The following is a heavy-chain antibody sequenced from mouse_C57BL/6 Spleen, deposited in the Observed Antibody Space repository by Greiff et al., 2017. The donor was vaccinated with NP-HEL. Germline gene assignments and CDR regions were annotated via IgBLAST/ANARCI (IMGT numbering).Heavy chain of an antibody. Sequence: QVQLQQPGAELVKPGASVKLSCKASGYTFTSYWMHWVKQRPGQGLEWIGMIHPNSGSTNYNEKFKSKATLTVDKSSSTAYMQLSSLTSEDSAVYYCARMHDGSSYGGDYWGQGTTLTVSS. D-gene: IGHD1-1*01. J-gene: IGHJ2*01. CDR2: IHPNSGST. CDR3: ARMHDGSSYGGDY. CDR1: GYTFTSYW. V-gene: IGHV1-64*01.